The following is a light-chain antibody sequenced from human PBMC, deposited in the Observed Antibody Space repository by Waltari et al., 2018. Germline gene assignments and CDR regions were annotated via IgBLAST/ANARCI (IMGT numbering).Light chain of an antibody. Sequence: QSALTQTPSVSGSPGQSVTISCTGPSSDVGLFNRVSWYQQAPGTAPKLIIYEVVIRPSGVPNRFSGSKSGNTASLTISGLQAEDQADYYCSSHTRRNTLIFGGGTKVTVL. CDR3: SSHTRRNTLI. J-gene: IGLJ2*01. CDR1: SSDVGLFNR. CDR2: EVV. V-gene: IGLV2-18*02.